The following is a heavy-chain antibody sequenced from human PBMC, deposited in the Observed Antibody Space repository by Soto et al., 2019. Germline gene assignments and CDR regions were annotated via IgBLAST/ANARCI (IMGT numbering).Heavy chain of an antibody. CDR2: ISWNSGSI. Sequence: EVQLVESGGGLVQPGRSLRLSCAASGFTFDDYAMHWVRQAPGKGLEWVSGISWNSGSIGYADSVKGRFTISRDNAKNSLYLQMNSLRAADTAMYYYANGITIFGVVEPFDPWGQGTLVTVSS. J-gene: IGHJ5*02. CDR1: GFTFDDYA. D-gene: IGHD3-3*01. CDR3: ANGITIFGVVEPFDP. V-gene: IGHV3-9*01.